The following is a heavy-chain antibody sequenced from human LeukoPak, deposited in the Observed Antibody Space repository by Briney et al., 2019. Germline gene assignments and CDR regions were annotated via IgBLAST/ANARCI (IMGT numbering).Heavy chain of an antibody. Sequence: PGGSLRLSCTASGFTFSNYWMHWVRQAPGEGLVWVSRINTYGSTTAYADSVKGRFTISRDNAKNTVYLQMKSLRAEDSGFYFCARGGYIYGYTVGQDYWGQGTLVTVSS. CDR2: INTYGSTT. J-gene: IGHJ4*02. V-gene: IGHV3-74*01. CDR1: GFTFSNYW. CDR3: ARGGYIYGYTVGQDY. D-gene: IGHD5-18*01.